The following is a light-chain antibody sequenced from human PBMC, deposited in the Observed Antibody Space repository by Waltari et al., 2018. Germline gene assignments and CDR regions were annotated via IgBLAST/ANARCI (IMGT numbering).Light chain of an antibody. CDR3: QVWDFTSDHVV. CDR1: NIGTKS. V-gene: IGLV3-21*04. CDR2: YDR. J-gene: IGLJ2*01. Sequence: SSVLTQPPSVSVAPGQTARISCGGNNIGTKSVHWYQQKPGQAPVFVIYYDRDRASGIPERFSGSNSGNTATLTISRVEAGDEADYFCQVWDFTSDHVVFGGGTKLTVL.